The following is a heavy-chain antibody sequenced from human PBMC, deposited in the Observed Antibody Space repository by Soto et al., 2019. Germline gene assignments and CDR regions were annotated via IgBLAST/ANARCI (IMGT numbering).Heavy chain of an antibody. CDR1: GFTFSSYA. CDR2: ISYDGSNK. J-gene: IGHJ3*02. Sequence: GGSLRLSCAASGFTFSSYAMHWVRQAPGKGLEWVAVISYDGSNKYYADSVKGRFTISRDNSKNTLYLQMNSLRAEDTAVYDGARGVGGGGFDAFDNWGQGTMVTVSS. CDR3: ARGVGGGGFDAFDN. D-gene: IGHD6-19*01. V-gene: IGHV3-30*04.